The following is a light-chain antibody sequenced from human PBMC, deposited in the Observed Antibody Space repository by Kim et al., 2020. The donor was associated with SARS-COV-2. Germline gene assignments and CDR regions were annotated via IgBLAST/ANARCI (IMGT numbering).Light chain of an antibody. J-gene: IGLJ2*01. V-gene: IGLV3-19*01. CDR1: SLRSYY. CDR2: GKD. CDR3: NSRDSSDYVV. Sequence: SSELTQDPAVSVALGQTVRITCQGDSLRSYYATWYQQKPGQAPIVVIYGKDNRPSGVPDRFSGSSSGNTAYLTITGTQAGDEADYYCNSRDSSDYVVFGGGTQVTVL.